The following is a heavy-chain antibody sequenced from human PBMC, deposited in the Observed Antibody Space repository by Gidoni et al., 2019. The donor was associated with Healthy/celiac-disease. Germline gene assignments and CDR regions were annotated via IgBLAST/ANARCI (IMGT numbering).Heavy chain of an antibody. D-gene: IGHD1-26*01. CDR1: GGSISSSSYY. CDR2: IYYSGST. V-gene: IGHV4-39*01. CDR3: ARREVGAHNY. J-gene: IGHJ4*02. Sequence: QLQLQESGPGLVKPSETLSLTCTVPGGSISSSSYYWGWIRQPPGKGLEWIGSIYYSGSTYYNPSLKSRVTISVDTSKNQFSLKLSSVTAADTAVYYCARREVGAHNYWGQGTLVTVSS.